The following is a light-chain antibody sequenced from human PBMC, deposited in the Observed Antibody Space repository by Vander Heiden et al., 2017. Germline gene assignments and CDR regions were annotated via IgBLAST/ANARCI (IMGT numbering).Light chain of an antibody. V-gene: IGKV3-20*01. CDR1: HLVSSSY. CDR2: GAS. Sequence: IVLTQSPGTLSLSPGGGATLSCREIHLVSSSYLAWYQQKPGQAPRLLIYGASSRATGIPDRFSGSGSGTDFTLTISRLEPEDFAVYYCQQYGSSPPRTFGQGTKVEIK. CDR3: QQYGSSPPRT. J-gene: IGKJ1*01.